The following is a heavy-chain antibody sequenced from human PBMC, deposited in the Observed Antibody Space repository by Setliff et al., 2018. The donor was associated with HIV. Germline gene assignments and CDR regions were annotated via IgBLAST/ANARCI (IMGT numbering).Heavy chain of an antibody. CDR1: GGSFSAYS. CDR3: ATRMGGSFDY. CDR2: ISDSGNT. J-gene: IGHJ4*02. V-gene: IGHV4-34*01. Sequence: PSETLSLTCAVYGGSFSAYSWSWIRQPPGMGLEWIGEISDSGNTNYNPSLKSRVTISVDMSKNQFSLKLSSVTAADTAVYYCATRMGGSFDYWGQGTLVTVSS. D-gene: IGHD2-15*01.